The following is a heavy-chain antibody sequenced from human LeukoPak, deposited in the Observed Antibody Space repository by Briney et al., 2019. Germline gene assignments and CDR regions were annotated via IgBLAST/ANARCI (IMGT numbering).Heavy chain of an antibody. CDR2: INFGNGNV. Sequence: ASVNVSFKASGFTLSTYAIHWVRQAPGQGLEWMGLINFGNGNVKYSQKFQGRGTITMDTSGSTVYMELSRLTPEHPAIYYCARGHMVTTWTNFGYWGQGTLVPLSS. J-gene: IGHJ4*02. CDR3: ARGHMVTTWTNFGY. CDR1: GFTLSTYA. V-gene: IGHV1-3*01. D-gene: IGHD4-17*01.